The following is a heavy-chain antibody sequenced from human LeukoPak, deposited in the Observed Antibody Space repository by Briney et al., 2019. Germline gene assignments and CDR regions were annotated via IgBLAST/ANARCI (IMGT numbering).Heavy chain of an antibody. D-gene: IGHD3-16*01. Sequence: PSETLSLTCTVSGGSISSYYWSWIRQPPGKGLEWIGYIYYSGSTNYNPSLKSRVTISVDTSKNQFSLKLSSVTAADTAVYYCARWITFGGSQYYFDYWGQGTLVTVSS. J-gene: IGHJ4*02. CDR3: ARWITFGGSQYYFDY. CDR2: IYYSGST. V-gene: IGHV4-59*01. CDR1: GGSISSYY.